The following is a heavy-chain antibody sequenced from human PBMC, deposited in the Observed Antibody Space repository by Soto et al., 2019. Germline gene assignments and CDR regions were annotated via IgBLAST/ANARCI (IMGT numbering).Heavy chain of an antibody. CDR1: GFTFSSYA. Sequence: GGSLRLSCAASGFTFSSYAMNWVRQAPGKGLEWVSTISGSGGNTYYADSVKGRFTISRDNSKNTLYLQMNSLRAEDTAVYYCAKQSSPTTPTYRNAFDIWGQGTMVTVSS. CDR3: AKQSSPTTPTYRNAFDI. D-gene: IGHD2-2*01. V-gene: IGHV3-23*01. CDR2: ISGSGGNT. J-gene: IGHJ3*02.